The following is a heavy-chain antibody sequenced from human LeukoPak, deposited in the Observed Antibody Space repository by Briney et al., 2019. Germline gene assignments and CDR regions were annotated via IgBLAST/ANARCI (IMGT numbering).Heavy chain of an antibody. Sequence: ASVKVSCKASGYTFTSYAMHWVRQAPGQRLEWMGWINAGKGNTRYSQKFQGRVTITRDTSASTAYMELSSLRSEDTAVYYCARESQEGAFDYWGQGTLVTVSS. CDR1: GYTFTSYA. J-gene: IGHJ4*02. V-gene: IGHV1-3*01. CDR2: INAGKGNT. CDR3: ARESQEGAFDY.